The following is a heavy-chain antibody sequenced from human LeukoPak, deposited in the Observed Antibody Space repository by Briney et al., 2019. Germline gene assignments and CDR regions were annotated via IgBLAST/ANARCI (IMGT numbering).Heavy chain of an antibody. D-gene: IGHD6-13*01. Sequence: GGSLRLSCAASGFTFSSYAMSWVRQAPGKGLEWVSDISGGGGNTYYADSVKGRFTISRDNSKNTVYLQMNSLRAEDTAVYYCAKGGYSGSWSYYFDHWDQGALVTVSS. J-gene: IGHJ4*02. CDR1: GFTFSSYA. CDR3: AKGGYSGSWSYYFDH. CDR2: ISGGGGNT. V-gene: IGHV3-23*01.